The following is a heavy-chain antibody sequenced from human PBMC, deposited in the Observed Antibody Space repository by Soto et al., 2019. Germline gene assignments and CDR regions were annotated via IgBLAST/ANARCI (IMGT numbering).Heavy chain of an antibody. CDR3: VGTGTTDDY. CDR1: GASVRSGDYY. Sequence: QVQLQESGPGLVKPSQTLSLTCSVSGASVRSGDYYWSSIRQAPGKGLEWIGYIYNSGGSYYNPSLKGRLTISIGTSKNQCSLKFNSVTAADTAIYYCVGTGTTDDYWGRGTLVTVSS. CDR2: IYNSGGS. D-gene: IGHD4-17*01. V-gene: IGHV4-30-4*01. J-gene: IGHJ4*02.